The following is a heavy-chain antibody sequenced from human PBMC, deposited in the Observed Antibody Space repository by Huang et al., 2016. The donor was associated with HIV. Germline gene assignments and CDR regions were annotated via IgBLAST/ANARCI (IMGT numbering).Heavy chain of an antibody. D-gene: IGHD2-2*01. CDR3: TRDGSVVPAARFDY. Sequence: EVQLVESGGNLVQPGRSLRLSCTASGFTFGDYAMSWLRQAPVRGLEWVGFIRSKDYGGTKEYAASMKGRFTISSDDSKSIAYLQMNSLKTADTAVYYCTRDGSVVPAARFDYWGQGTLVTVSS. CDR2: IRSKDYGGTK. CDR1: GFTFGDYA. J-gene: IGHJ4*02. V-gene: IGHV3-49*03.